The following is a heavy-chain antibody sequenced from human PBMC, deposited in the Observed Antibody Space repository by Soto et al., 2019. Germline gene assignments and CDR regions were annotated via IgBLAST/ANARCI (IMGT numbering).Heavy chain of an antibody. Sequence: GGSLRLSCAASGFTFSDYYMSWIRQAPGKGLVWVSRINSNRSSTSYADSVKGRFTISRDNAKNTLYLQMNSLRAEDTAVYYCARGIAGSVDPWGQGTLVTVSS. CDR2: INSNRSST. J-gene: IGHJ5*02. CDR1: GFTFSDYY. CDR3: ARGIAGSVDP. D-gene: IGHD1-1*01. V-gene: IGHV3-74*01.